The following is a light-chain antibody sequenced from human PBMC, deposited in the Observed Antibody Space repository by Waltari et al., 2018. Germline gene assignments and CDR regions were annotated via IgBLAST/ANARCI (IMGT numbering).Light chain of an antibody. CDR3: QQAFVEVS. J-gene: IGKJ4*01. Sequence: DIQITQSPSSVSASVGDRVTITCRASQGIVNWLAWYQQRPGKAPKLLIYGASNLQGGVPSRFSGSGSGTDFTLTINNLQPEDFATYYCQQAFVEVSFAGGTRVEIK. CDR1: QGIVNW. V-gene: IGKV1-12*01. CDR2: GAS.